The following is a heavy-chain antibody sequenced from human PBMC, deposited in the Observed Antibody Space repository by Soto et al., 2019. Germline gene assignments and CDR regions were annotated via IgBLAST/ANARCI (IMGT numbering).Heavy chain of an antibody. CDR1: GYTFTSYA. Sequence: GASVKVSCKASGYTFTSYAMHWVRQAPGQRLEWMGWINAGNGNTKYSQKFQGRVTISRDTSASTAYMELSSLRSEDTAVYYCARGGATMIVVVTNWFDPWGQGTLVTVSS. J-gene: IGHJ5*02. V-gene: IGHV1-3*01. CDR3: ARGGATMIVVVTNWFDP. D-gene: IGHD3-22*01. CDR2: INAGNGNT.